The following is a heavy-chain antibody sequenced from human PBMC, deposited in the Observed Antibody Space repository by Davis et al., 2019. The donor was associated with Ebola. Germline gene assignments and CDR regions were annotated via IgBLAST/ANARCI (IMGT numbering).Heavy chain of an antibody. V-gene: IGHV1-2*02. D-gene: IGHD2-2*01. CDR2: INPNNGYT. J-gene: IGHJ5*02. CDR3: ARDLTGITCCS. Sequence: ASVKVSCKASGYTFTDSYIHWVRQAPGQGLEYIGWINPNNGYTYYAPKFQGRVTFTRDTPISTAFMELSGLTSDDTADYYCARDLTGITCCSWGQGTLVTVSS. CDR1: GYTFTDSY.